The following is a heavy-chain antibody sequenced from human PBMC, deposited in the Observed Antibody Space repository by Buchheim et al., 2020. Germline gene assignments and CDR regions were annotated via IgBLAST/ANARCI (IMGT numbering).Heavy chain of an antibody. V-gene: IGHV3-48*02. CDR1: GFTFSSYS. Sequence: EVQLVESGGGLVQPGGSLRLSCAASGFTFSSYSMNWVRQAPGKGLEWVSYISECSTSIYYADSVKGRFTISRDNAKNSLYLQMKRLRDEDTAIYYCARQEQGYCSSISCYSVGRFQYYYDYWGQGTL. D-gene: IGHD2-2*01. CDR2: ISECSTSI. J-gene: IGHJ4*02. CDR3: ARQEQGYCSSISCYSVGRFQYYYDY.